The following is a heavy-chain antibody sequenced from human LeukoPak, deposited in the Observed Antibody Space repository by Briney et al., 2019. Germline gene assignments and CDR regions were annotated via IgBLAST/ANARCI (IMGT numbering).Heavy chain of an antibody. J-gene: IGHJ3*02. V-gene: IGHV4-4*09. D-gene: IGHD3-22*01. Sequence: SSETLSLTCTVSGGSITSYYWSWIRQPPGKGLEWIGFIYSSGSPNYNPSLRSRLTISVDPSKNYFSLRLSSVTAADTAVYYCARKLRITMIVVVITTGAFDIWGQGTMVTVSS. CDR2: IYSSGSP. CDR1: GGSITSYY. CDR3: ARKLRITMIVVVITTGAFDI.